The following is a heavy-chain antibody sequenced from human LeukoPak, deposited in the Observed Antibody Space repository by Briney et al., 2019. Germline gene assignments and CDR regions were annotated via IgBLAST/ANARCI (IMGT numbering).Heavy chain of an antibody. CDR2: MNPNSGNT. J-gene: IGHJ4*02. D-gene: IGHD4-17*01. V-gene: IGHV1-8*01. CDR1: GYTFTSYD. CDR3: RTFTVTTGDYFDY. Sequence: GASVKVSCKVSGYTFTSYDINWVRQATGQGLEWMGWMNPNSGNTGYAQKFQGRVTMTRNTSISTAYMELSSLRSEDTAVYYCRTFTVTTGDYFDYWGQGTLVPVSS.